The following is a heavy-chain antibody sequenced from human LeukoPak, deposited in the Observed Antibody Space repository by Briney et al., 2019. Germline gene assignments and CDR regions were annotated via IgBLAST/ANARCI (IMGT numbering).Heavy chain of an antibody. V-gene: IGHV3-30*03. CDR2: ISYDGSNK. Sequence: GGSLRLSCAASGFTFSSYGMHWVRQAPGKGLEWVAVISYDGSNKYYADSVKGRFTISRDNSKNTLYLQMNSLRAEDTAVYYCARGYYAGRGHHFEYWGQGTLVTVSS. CDR1: GFTFSSYG. CDR3: ARGYYAGRGHHFEY. D-gene: IGHD3-22*01. J-gene: IGHJ4*02.